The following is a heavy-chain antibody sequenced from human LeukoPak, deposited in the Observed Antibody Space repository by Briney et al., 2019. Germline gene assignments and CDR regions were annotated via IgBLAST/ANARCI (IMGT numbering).Heavy chain of an antibody. J-gene: IGHJ3*02. CDR1: GGTFSSYA. V-gene: IGHV1-69*05. CDR2: IIPIFGTA. CDR3: TTTIPPGDWLFDI. Sequence: ASVKVSCRASGGTFSSYAISWVRQAPGQGLEWVGGIIPIFGTANYAQKFQGRVTITTDESTSTAYMELSSLRSEDTAVYYCTTTIPPGDWLFDIWGQGTMVTVSS. D-gene: IGHD3-22*01.